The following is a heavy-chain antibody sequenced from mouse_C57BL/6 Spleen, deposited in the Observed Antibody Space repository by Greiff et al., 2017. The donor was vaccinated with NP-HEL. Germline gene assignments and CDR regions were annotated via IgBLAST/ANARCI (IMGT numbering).Heavy chain of an antibody. CDR1: GYTFTSYW. V-gene: IGHV1-64*01. D-gene: IGHD2-2*01. Sequence: QVHVKQPGAELVKPGASVKLSCKASGYTFTSYWMHWVKQRPGQGLEWIGMIHPNSGSTNYNEKFKSKATLTVDKSSSTAYMQLSSLTSEDSAVYYCARSTMVTTFDYWGQGTTLTVSS. CDR3: ARSTMVTTFDY. CDR2: IHPNSGST. J-gene: IGHJ2*01.